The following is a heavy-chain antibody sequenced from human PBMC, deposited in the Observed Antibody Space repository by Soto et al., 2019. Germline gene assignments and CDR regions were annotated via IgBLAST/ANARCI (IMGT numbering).Heavy chain of an antibody. J-gene: IGHJ4*02. CDR3: ARDLNYGLFDY. CDR1: GFTFSSYS. V-gene: IGHV3-48*01. D-gene: IGHD4-17*01. CDR2: ISSSRSTI. Sequence: EVQLVESGGGLVQPGGSLRLSCAASGFTFSSYSMNWARQAPGKGLEWVSYISSSRSTIYYPDSVKGRFTISRDNAKNPLSLQMNSLRAEDTTVYYCARDLNYGLFDYWGQGTLVTVSS.